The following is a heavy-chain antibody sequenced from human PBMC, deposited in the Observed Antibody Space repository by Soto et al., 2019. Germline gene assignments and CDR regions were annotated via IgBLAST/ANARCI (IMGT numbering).Heavy chain of an antibody. CDR2: IKQDGSEE. Sequence: PGGSLRLSCAASGFTFSTHWMTWVRQAPGKALEWVANIKQDGSEEYYVDSVKGRSTISRDNAKNSLFLQMNSLRAEDTAVYYCASRPSDRIYYGVFDYWGQGTLVTVSS. CDR1: GFTFSTHW. CDR3: ASRPSDRIYYGVFDY. D-gene: IGHD3-22*01. V-gene: IGHV3-7*03. J-gene: IGHJ4*02.